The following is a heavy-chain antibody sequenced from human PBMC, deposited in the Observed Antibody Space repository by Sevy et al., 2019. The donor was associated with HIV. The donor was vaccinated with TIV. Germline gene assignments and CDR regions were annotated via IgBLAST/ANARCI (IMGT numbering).Heavy chain of an antibody. V-gene: IGHV1-2*06. Sequence: ASVKVSCKASGYTFTGYYVHWVRQAPGQGLEWVGRISPNSGDTDYGQKFQDRVTMTRVTSISIVYMELSRLRSDDTAMYYCARDSYNPYYYDSSGYCAFDIWGQGTMVTVSS. D-gene: IGHD3-22*01. J-gene: IGHJ3*02. CDR2: ISPNSGDT. CDR1: GYTFTGYY. CDR3: ARDSYNPYYYDSSGYCAFDI.